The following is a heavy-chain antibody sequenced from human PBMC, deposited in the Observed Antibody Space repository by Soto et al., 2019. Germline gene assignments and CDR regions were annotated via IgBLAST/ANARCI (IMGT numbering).Heavy chain of an antibody. Sequence: QVQLVQSGGELKKPGASVKVSCKASGYIFNTYGFSWVRQGPGQGLEWMGWVNTYNGNTHYAQRLQGRVTMTTEPSTNTSYMELRSLTADDTAVYYCARDRQVGSGVVAYYYGMDVWGQGTTVTVSS. CDR3: ARDRQVGSGVVAYYYGMDV. CDR2: VNTYNGNT. J-gene: IGHJ6*02. D-gene: IGHD1-26*01. CDR1: GYIFNTYG. V-gene: IGHV1-18*01.